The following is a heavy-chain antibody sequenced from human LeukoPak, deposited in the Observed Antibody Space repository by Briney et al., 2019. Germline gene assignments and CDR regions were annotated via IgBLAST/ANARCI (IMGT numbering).Heavy chain of an antibody. CDR2: IYYSGST. J-gene: IGHJ3*02. CDR1: GGSISSYY. CDR3: ARARHDILTGYHDAFDI. D-gene: IGHD3-9*01. Sequence: SETLSLTCTVSGGSISSYYWSWIRQPPGKGLEWIGYIYYSGSTNYNPSLKSRVTISVDTSKNQFSLKLSSVTAADTAVYYCARARHDILTGYHDAFDIWGRGTMVTVSS. V-gene: IGHV4-59*01.